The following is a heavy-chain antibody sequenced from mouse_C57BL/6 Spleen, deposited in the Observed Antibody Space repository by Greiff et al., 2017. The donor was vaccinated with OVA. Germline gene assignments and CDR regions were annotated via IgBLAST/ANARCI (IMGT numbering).Heavy chain of an antibody. V-gene: IGHV1-52*01. J-gene: IGHJ4*01. CDR3: ARSAPYGSNWGYAMDY. D-gene: IGHD1-1*01. Sequence: QVQLQQPGAELVRPGSSVKLSCKASGYTFTSYWMHWVKQRPIQGLEWIGNIDPSDSETHYNQKFKDKATLTVDKSSSTAYMQLSSLTSEDSAVYYCARSAPYGSNWGYAMDYWGQGTSVTVSS. CDR2: IDPSDSET. CDR1: GYTFTSYW.